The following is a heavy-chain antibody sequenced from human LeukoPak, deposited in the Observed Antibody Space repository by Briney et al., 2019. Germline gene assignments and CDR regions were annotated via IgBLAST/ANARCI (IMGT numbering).Heavy chain of an antibody. CDR1: GYTFTSYA. CDR2: INAGNGNT. V-gene: IGHV1-3*01. Sequence: ASVKVSCKASGYTFTSYAMHWVRQAPGQRLEWMGWINAGNGNTKYSQKFQGRVTITRDTSASTAYMELSSLRSEDTAVYYCARGPRRDGHSYYYYYGMDVWGQGTTVTVSS. D-gene: IGHD5-24*01. CDR3: ARGPRRDGHSYYYYYGMDV. J-gene: IGHJ6*02.